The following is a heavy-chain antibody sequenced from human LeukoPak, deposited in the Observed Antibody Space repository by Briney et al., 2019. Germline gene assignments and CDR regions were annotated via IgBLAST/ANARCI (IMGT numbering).Heavy chain of an antibody. J-gene: IGHJ4*02. CDR1: GGSISSSSYY. CDR2: IYYSGST. Sequence: PSETLSLTCTVSGGSISSSSYYWGWIRQPPGKGLEWIGSIYYSGSTYYNPSLKSRVTISVDTSKNQFSLKLSSVTAADTAVYYCARHSYFRAPDSSGHFDYWGQGTLVTVSS. D-gene: IGHD3-22*01. CDR3: ARHSYFRAPDSSGHFDY. V-gene: IGHV4-39*01.